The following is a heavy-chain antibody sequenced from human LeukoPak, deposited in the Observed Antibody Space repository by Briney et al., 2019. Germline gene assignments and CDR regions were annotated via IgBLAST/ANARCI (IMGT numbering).Heavy chain of an antibody. J-gene: IGHJ5*02. D-gene: IGHD2-8*01. Sequence: SETLSLTCAVYGGSFSGYYWSWIRQPPGKGLEWIGEINHSGSTNYNPSLKSRVTISVDTSKNQFSLELSSVTAADTAVYYCARSLARYCTNGVCTTFFVFDPWGQGTLVTVSS. CDR3: ARSLARYCTNGVCTTFFVFDP. CDR1: GGSFSGYY. V-gene: IGHV4-34*01. CDR2: INHSGST.